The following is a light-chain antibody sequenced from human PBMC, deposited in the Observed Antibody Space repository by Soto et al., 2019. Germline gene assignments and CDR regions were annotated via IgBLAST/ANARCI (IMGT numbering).Light chain of an antibody. CDR3: QKYDSAPWT. CDR2: AAS. Sequence: DIQMTQSPSSLSASVKERVTSTCRASQCISNYLAWYHQKPGKVPKLLIYAASTLQSGVPSRYSGSVSGIDFTLTISSLQPEDVATYYCQKYDSAPWTFGQGTKVEIK. V-gene: IGKV1-27*01. J-gene: IGKJ1*01. CDR1: QCISNY.